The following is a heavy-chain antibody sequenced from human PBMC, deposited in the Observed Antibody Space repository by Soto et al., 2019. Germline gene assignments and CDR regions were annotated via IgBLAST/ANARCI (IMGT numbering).Heavy chain of an antibody. D-gene: IGHD1-20*01. CDR3: ATEYNGGHDA. J-gene: IGHJ5*02. V-gene: IGHV3-48*01. Sequence: GRFTIFRDNAKNSLYLQMNSLRVEDTAGYYCATEYNGGHDAWGQGTLVTVSS.